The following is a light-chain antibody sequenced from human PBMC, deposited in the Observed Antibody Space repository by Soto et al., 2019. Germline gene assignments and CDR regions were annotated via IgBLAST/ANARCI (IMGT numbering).Light chain of an antibody. J-gene: IGLJ2*01. CDR3: QSYDSSLYVV. CDR1: SSNIGAGYD. Sequence: QSLLTQPPSVSGTPGQRVTISCTGSSSNIGAGYDVHWYQQLPGTAPKLLIYGNSNRPSGVPDRFSGSKSGTSASLAITGLQAEDEADYYCQSYDSSLYVVFGGGTKVTV. CDR2: GNS. V-gene: IGLV1-40*01.